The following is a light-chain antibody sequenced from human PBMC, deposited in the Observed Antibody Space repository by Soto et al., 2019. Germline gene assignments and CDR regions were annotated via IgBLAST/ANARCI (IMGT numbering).Light chain of an antibody. CDR3: QQHNSFSIT. CDR2: AAS. J-gene: IGKJ5*01. CDR1: QSISSY. V-gene: IGKV1-39*01. Sequence: DIQMTQSPSSLSTSVGDRVTITCRASQSISSYLNWYQQKPGKATKLMIYAASSLQRGVPSRFSGSGSGTEFTLTINSLQADDFATYYCQQHNSFSITFGQGTRLEIK.